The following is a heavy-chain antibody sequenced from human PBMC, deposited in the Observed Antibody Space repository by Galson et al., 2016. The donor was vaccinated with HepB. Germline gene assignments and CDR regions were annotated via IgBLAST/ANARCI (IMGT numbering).Heavy chain of an antibody. CDR3: RASRYGYIDY. D-gene: IGHD5-24*01. Sequence: SLRLSCAASGFTGFTFSSYWMHWVRQAPGKGLVWVSRISLDGSVTIYGDSVKGRFSTSRDNAKNTLFLQMNSLRAEDTAVDYCRASRYGYIDYWGQGALVTISS. CDR2: ISLDGSVT. J-gene: IGHJ4*01. CDR1: GFTGFTFSSYW. V-gene: IGHV3-74*01.